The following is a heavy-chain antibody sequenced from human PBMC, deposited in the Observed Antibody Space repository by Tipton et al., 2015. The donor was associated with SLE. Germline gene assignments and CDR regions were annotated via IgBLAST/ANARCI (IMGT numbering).Heavy chain of an antibody. J-gene: IGHJ4*02. Sequence: TLSLTCTVSGGSISSYYWSWIRQPPGKGLEWIGYIYYSGSTNYNPSLKSRVTISVDTSKSQFSLKLSSVTAADTAVYYCARAREQQLPHFDYWGQGTLVTVSS. CDR1: GGSISSYY. CDR3: ARAREQQLPHFDY. V-gene: IGHV4-59*01. D-gene: IGHD6-13*01. CDR2: IYYSGST.